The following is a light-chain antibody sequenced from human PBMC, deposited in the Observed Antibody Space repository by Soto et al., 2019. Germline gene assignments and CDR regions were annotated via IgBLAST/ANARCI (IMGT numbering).Light chain of an antibody. Sequence: QSVLTQTPSVSGAPGQKITMSCTRSSSNIGAGYDVNWYQQVPGAAPRLLIYADNNRPSGVPDRFSASKSGTSASLAITGLQGEDEVNYYCQSYDTSLSGVIFGAGTKLTVL. J-gene: IGLJ2*01. V-gene: IGLV1-40*01. CDR1: SSNIGAGYD. CDR3: QSYDTSLSGVI. CDR2: ADN.